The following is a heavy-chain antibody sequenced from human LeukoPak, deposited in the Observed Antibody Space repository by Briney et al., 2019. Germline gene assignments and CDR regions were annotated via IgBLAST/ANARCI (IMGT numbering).Heavy chain of an antibody. Sequence: SETLSLTCTVSGGSNSRYYWSWLRQPPGKGLEWIGYIYYSGSNNYNPSLKSRVTISVDTSKNQVSLKLSSVTAADTAVYYCARGGSESYRNYYYMDVWGKGTTVTVSS. CDR1: GGSNSRYY. CDR3: ARGGSESYRNYYYMDV. V-gene: IGHV4-59*01. D-gene: IGHD3-10*01. CDR2: IYYSGSN. J-gene: IGHJ6*03.